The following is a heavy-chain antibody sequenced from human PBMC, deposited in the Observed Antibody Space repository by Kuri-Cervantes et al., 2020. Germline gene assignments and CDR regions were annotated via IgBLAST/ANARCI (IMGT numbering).Heavy chain of an antibody. CDR1: GFTFSSYG. J-gene: IGHJ4*02. Sequence: GGSLRLSCAASGFTFSSYGMHWVRQAPGKGLEWVAFIRYDGSNEYYADSVKGRFTISRDNSKNTLYLQINSLRPEDTAVYYCARGTAYNFWSGKYYFDNWGQGTLVTVSS. CDR2: IRYDGSNE. V-gene: IGHV3-30*02. CDR3: ARGTAYNFWSGKYYFDN. D-gene: IGHD3-3*01.